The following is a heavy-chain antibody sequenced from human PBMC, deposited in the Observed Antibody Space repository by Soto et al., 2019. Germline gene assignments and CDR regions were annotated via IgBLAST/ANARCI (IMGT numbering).Heavy chain of an antibody. D-gene: IGHD3-16*02. CDR3: ARYRSAFYGDC. Sequence: EVQLVDSGGGLVQPEGSLRLSCATSGFTLSDHHVDWVRQAPGKGLEWVGRSRDKDNSYTTEYAASVKGRFTISRDDSENSLYLHMNSLKTEDTAIYYCARYRSAFYGDCWGQGTQVTVSS. CDR2: SRDKDNSYTT. V-gene: IGHV3-72*01. CDR1: GFTLSDHH. J-gene: IGHJ1*01.